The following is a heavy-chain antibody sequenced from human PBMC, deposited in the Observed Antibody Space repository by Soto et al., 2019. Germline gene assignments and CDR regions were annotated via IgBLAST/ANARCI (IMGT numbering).Heavy chain of an antibody. CDR2: ISGGGGNT. J-gene: IGHJ3*01. V-gene: IGHV3-23*01. Sequence: DVPLLESGGGLVQPGGSLRLSCATSGFTFGNYGMNWVRQAQGKGLEWVSGISGGGGNTYYADPVKGRFTISGDPSKNTVFLEMNSLRAEVTSVYYCAKGFIVVVTVLRPDEAVEVWGQGTLVTVSS. D-gene: IGHD2-21*02. CDR1: GFTFGNYG. CDR3: AKGFIVVVTVLRPDEAVEV.